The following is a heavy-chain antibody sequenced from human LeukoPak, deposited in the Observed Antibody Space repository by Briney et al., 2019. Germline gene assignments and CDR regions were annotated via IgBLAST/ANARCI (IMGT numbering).Heavy chain of an antibody. CDR3: ARSKGIAAAGHSNFYFDY. Sequence: SETLSLTCTVSGGSINNYYWSWIRQPPGKGLEWIGYTYYSGSTNYNPSLKSRVTISVDTSKSQFSLRLSSVTAADTALYYCARSKGIAAAGHSNFYFDYWGQGTLVTVSS. D-gene: IGHD6-13*01. J-gene: IGHJ4*02. CDR1: GGSINNYY. CDR2: TYYSGST. V-gene: IGHV4-59*08.